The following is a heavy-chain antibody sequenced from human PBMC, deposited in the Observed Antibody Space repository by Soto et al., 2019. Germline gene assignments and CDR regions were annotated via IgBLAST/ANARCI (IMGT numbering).Heavy chain of an antibody. D-gene: IGHD3-16*01. CDR1: GFKFSNYA. V-gene: IGHV3-23*01. Sequence: GGSLRLSCAASGFKFSNYAMSWVRQAPGKGLEWVSLISATGGGTYYEYSVKGRFTISRDNSHNTLYLQVHSLTAEDTAVYYCAKDRRAGGNSAFYFDFWGQGAQVTVSS. J-gene: IGHJ4*02. CDR3: AKDRRAGGNSAFYFDF. CDR2: ISATGGGT.